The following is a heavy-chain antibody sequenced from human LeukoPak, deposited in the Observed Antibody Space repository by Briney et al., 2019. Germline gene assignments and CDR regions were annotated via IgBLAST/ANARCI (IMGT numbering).Heavy chain of an antibody. J-gene: IGHJ4*02. V-gene: IGHV4-39*01. CDR3: ARHYYDSSGLAYYFDY. D-gene: IGHD3-22*01. CDR1: GGSISSSSSY. CDR2: VRYSGKT. Sequence: SETLSLTCTVSGGSISSSSSYWGWIRQPPGKGLEWIVSVRYSGKTYYNPSLKSRVNMSLDTSKNQFSLRLTSVTAADTAVYSCARHYYDSSGLAYYFDYWGQGTLVTVSS.